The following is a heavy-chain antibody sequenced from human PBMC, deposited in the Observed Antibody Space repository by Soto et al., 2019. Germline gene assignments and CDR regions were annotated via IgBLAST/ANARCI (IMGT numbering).Heavy chain of an antibody. V-gene: IGHV4-39*01. CDR1: GGSISSGGYY. Sequence: SETLSLTCTVSGGSISSGGYYWGRIRQPPGKGLEWIGSIYYGGGTYYNPSLKSRVTIFVDTSKNQCSLKLNSVTAADTAVYYCAGGVVTVPPADSYNPTDVWGQGTTVTVSS. CDR3: AGGVVTVPPADSYNPTDV. CDR2: IYYGGGT. J-gene: IGHJ6*02. D-gene: IGHD3-3*01.